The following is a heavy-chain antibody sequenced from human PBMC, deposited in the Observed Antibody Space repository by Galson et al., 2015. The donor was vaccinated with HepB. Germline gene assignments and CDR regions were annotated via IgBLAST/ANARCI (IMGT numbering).Heavy chain of an antibody. CDR1: GFTFSIAW. Sequence: SLRLSCAASGFTFSIAWMNWVRQAPGKGLEWVGRIKSKTDGETTDYAAPVKGRFTISRDDSKNTLYLQMNSLKTEDTAVYYCTRAMIMVDWGQGTPVTVSS. V-gene: IGHV3-15*07. D-gene: IGHD3-22*01. J-gene: IGHJ4*02. CDR2: IKSKTDGETT. CDR3: TRAMIMVD.